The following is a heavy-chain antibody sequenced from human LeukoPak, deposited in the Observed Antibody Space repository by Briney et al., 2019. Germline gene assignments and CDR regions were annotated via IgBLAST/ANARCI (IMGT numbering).Heavy chain of an antibody. J-gene: IGHJ4*02. CDR3: ARDRSLGIPPAGYDY. V-gene: IGHV1-18*01. Sequence: ASVKVSCKASGYTFTSYGISWVRQAPGQGLEWMGWISAYNGNTNYAQKLQGRVTMTTDTSTSTAYMELRSLRSDDTAVYYCARDRSLGIPPAGYDYWGQGTLVTVSS. CDR2: ISAYNGNT. CDR1: GYTFTSYG. D-gene: IGHD7-27*01.